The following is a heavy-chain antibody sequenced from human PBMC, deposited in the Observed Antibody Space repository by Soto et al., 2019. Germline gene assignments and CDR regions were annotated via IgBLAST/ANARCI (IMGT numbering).Heavy chain of an antibody. CDR3: ARSDRGYCSGGSCYSKVYNWFDP. V-gene: IGHV4-31*03. CDR1: GGSISSGGYY. CDR2: IYYSGST. J-gene: IGHJ5*02. D-gene: IGHD2-15*01. Sequence: SETLSLTCTVSGGSISSGGYYWSWIRQHPGKGLEWIGYIYYSGSTYYNPSLKSRVTISVDTSKNQFSLKLSSVTAADTAVYYCARSDRGYCSGGSCYSKVYNWFDPWGQGTLVTVS.